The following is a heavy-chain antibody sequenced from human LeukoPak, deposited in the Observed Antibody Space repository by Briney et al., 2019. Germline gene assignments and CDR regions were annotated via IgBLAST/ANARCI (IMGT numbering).Heavy chain of an antibody. CDR3: ARVRDELQLPYYFDY. Sequence: SVKVSCKASGGTFGSYAISWVRQAPGQGLEWMGGIIPIFGTANYAQKSQGRVTITTDESTSTAYMELSSLRSEDTAVYYCARVRDELQLPYYFDYWGQGTLVTVSS. J-gene: IGHJ4*02. V-gene: IGHV1-69*05. D-gene: IGHD5-24*01. CDR1: GGTFGSYA. CDR2: IIPIFGTA.